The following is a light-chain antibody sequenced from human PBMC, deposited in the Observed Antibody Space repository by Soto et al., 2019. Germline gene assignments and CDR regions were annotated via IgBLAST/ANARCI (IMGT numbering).Light chain of an antibody. J-gene: IGLJ7*01. Sequence: QSALTQPPSVSAAPGQKVTISCSGSSSNIGNNYVSWYQQLPGTAPKLLIYDNNKRPSGIPDRFSGSKSGTSATLGSTGLQTGDEAEYYCGTWDSSLSAAVFGGGTQLTVL. CDR3: GTWDSSLSAAV. CDR2: DNN. V-gene: IGLV1-51*01. CDR1: SSNIGNNY.